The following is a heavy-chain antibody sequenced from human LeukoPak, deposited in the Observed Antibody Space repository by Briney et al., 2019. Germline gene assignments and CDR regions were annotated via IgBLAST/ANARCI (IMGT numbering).Heavy chain of an antibody. CDR2: ISSSSSTI. CDR1: GFTFSSYS. CDR3: AREMPITGGI. D-gene: IGHD1-14*01. V-gene: IGHV3-48*01. J-gene: IGHJ3*02. Sequence: PGGSLRLSCAASGFTFSSYSMNWVRQAPGKGLEWVSYISSSSSTIYYADSVKGRFTISRDNSKNTLYLQMNRLRAEDTAVYYCAREMPITGGIWGQGTMVTVSS.